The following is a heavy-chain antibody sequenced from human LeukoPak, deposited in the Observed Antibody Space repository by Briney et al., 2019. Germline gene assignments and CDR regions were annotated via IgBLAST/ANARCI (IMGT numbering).Heavy chain of an antibody. CDR1: GFTFSSYA. D-gene: IGHD3-10*01. CDR2: ISGSGGST. V-gene: IGHV3-23*01. CDR3: AKDNRVLLWFGDGGYYFDY. J-gene: IGHJ4*02. Sequence: GGSLRLSCAASGFTFSSYAMSWVRQAPGKGLEWVSAISGSGGSTYYADSVKGRFTISRDNSKNTLYLQMNSLRAEDTAVYYCAKDNRVLLWFGDGGYYFDYWGQGTLVTVSS.